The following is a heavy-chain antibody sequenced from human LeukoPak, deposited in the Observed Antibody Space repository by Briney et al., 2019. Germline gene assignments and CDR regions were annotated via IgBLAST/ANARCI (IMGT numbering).Heavy chain of an antibody. CDR2: INPNSGGT. Sequence: ASVKVSCKASGYTFTGYYMHWVRQAPGQGLEWMGWINPNSGGTNYAQKFQGRVTMTRDTSISTAYMELSRLRSDDTAVYYCARAVEGVPDWFDPWGQGTLVTVSS. D-gene: IGHD3-10*01. CDR3: ARAVEGVPDWFDP. J-gene: IGHJ5*02. CDR1: GYTFTGYY. V-gene: IGHV1-2*02.